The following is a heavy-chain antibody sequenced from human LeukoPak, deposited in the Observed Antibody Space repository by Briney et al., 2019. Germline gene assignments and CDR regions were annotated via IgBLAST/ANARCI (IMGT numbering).Heavy chain of an antibody. V-gene: IGHV1-8*01. J-gene: IGHJ5*02. CDR1: GYTFTSYD. CDR3: ARGNWERANWFDP. D-gene: IGHD1-26*01. CDR2: MNPNSGNT. Sequence: ASVKVSRKASGYTFTSYDINWVRQATGQGLEWMGWMNPNSGNTGYAQKFQGRVTMTRNTSISTAYMELSSLRSEDTAVYYCARGNWERANWFDPWGQGTLVTVSS.